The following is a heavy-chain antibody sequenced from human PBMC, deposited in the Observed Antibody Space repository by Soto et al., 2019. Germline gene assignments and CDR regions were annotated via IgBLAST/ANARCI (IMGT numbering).Heavy chain of an antibody. CDR1: GDSISITHW. D-gene: IGHD2-21*01. CDR3: ATLPPRIVVTVLPIPT. J-gene: IGHJ5*02. Sequence: QVYLHQSGPGLVKPSGTLSLTCAVSGDSISITHWWTWVGQTPGKGLEWIGEVYHSGSTSYNPSLKRRVTISVDKSNNQFSLKLTSVTAADTAVYYCATLPPRIVVTVLPIPTWGQGTLVSVSS. CDR2: VYHSGST. V-gene: IGHV4-4*02.